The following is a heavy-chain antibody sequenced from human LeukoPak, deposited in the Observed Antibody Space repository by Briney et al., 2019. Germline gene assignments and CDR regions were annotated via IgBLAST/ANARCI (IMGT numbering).Heavy chain of an antibody. V-gene: IGHV1-69*13. CDR2: IIPIFGTA. CDR3: ARANSPDGYTDY. J-gene: IGHJ4*02. CDR1: GGTFSSYA. Sequence: ASVKVSCKASGGTFSSYAISWVRQAPGQGLEWMGGIIPIFGTANYAQKFRGRVTITADESTSTAYMELSSLRSEDTAVYYCARANSPDGYTDYWGQGTLVTVSS. D-gene: IGHD5-24*01.